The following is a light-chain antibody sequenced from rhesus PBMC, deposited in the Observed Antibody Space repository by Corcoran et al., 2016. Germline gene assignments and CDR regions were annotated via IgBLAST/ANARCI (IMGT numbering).Light chain of an antibody. CDR2: EAS. V-gene: IGKV1-21*01. J-gene: IGKJ2*01. CDR3: PHYYTPPPS. Sequence: DIQMTQSPSSLSASVGDRVTITCRASQGSTNELAWYQQQPGETPKLLLYEASRLQSGIPSRFSGTGSWTDFTLTLRILPSAYFSTYFCPHYYTPPPSFCPVTKVGIK. CDR1: QGSTNE.